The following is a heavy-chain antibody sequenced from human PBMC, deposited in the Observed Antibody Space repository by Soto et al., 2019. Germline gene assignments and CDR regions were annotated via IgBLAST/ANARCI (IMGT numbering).Heavy chain of an antibody. V-gene: IGHV1-69*13. CDR2: IIPIFGTA. CDR3: ARSGSYDSAARCYFDL. J-gene: IGHJ2*01. Sequence: TVKFSCKDSGGTFSSYAISWVRQAPGQGLDWMGGIIPIFGTANYAQKFQGRVTITADEATSTAYMELSSLRSEDTAVYYCARSGSYDSAARCYFDLWGRGTLVTVSS. D-gene: IGHD3-22*01. CDR1: GGTFSSYA.